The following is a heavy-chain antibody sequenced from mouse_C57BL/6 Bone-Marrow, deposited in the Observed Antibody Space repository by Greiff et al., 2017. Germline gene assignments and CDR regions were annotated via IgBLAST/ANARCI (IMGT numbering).Heavy chain of an antibody. V-gene: IGHV1-19*01. Sequence: VQLQQSGPVLVKPGASVKMSCKASGYTFTDYYMNWVKQSHGKSLEWIGVINPYNGGTSYNQKFKGKATLTVDKSSSTAYMELNSLTSEDSAVYYCAQYYGSSYGYWYFDVWGTGTTVTVSS. CDR3: AQYYGSSYGYWYFDV. D-gene: IGHD1-1*01. J-gene: IGHJ1*03. CDR2: INPYNGGT. CDR1: GYTFTDYY.